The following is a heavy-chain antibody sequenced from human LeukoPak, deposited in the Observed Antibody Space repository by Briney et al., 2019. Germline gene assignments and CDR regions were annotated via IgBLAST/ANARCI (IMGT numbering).Heavy chain of an antibody. D-gene: IGHD3-22*01. CDR2: ISAYNGNT. CDR1: GYTFTSYY. Sequence: GASVNVSFKASGYTFTSYYMHWVRQAPGQGLEWMGWISAYNGNTNYAQKLQGRVTMTTDTSTSTAYMELRSLRPDDTAVYYCARESYYDSSLPDYWGQGTLVTVSS. CDR3: ARESYYDSSLPDY. J-gene: IGHJ4*02. V-gene: IGHV1-18*04.